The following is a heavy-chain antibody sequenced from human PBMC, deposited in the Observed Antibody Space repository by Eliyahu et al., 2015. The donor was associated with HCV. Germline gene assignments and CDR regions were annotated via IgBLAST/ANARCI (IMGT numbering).Heavy chain of an antibody. CDR1: GGSFSGYY. CDR3: ARGHRPRGAFDI. V-gene: IGHV4-34*01. CDR2: IKYWWSA. J-gene: IGHJ3*02. Sequence: QVQLQQWGAGLLKPSETLSLTCAVYGGSFSGYYWSWIRQPPGKGLEWIGEIKYWWSANSTPSLKSRVTISVDTSKNQFSLKLSSVTAADTAVYYCARGHRPRGAFDIWGQGTMVTVSS.